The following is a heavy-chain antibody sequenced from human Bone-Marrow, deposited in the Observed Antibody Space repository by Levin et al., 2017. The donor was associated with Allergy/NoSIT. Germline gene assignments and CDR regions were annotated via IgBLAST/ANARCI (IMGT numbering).Heavy chain of an antibody. D-gene: IGHD3-3*01. CDR3: ARTGGTLLEWPAYDY. V-gene: IGHV4-30-4*01. CDR1: GGSIRSGDDY. CDR2: ISNSGTT. J-gene: IGHJ4*02. Sequence: SETLSLTCSVSGGSIRSGDDYCSWIRQPPGEGLEWIGYISNSGTTYYNPSLKSRLTISVDTSKNQISLKLRSVTAADTAVYYCARTGGTLLEWPAYDYWGQGALVTVSS.